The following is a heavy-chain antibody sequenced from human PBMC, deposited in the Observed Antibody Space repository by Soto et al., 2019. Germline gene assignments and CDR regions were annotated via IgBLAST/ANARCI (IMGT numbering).Heavy chain of an antibody. CDR3: ARAPPTTVTIGQYYMDV. Sequence: GGSLRLSCAASGFTFSSYSMNWVRQAPGKGLEWVSYISSSSSTIYYADSVKGRFTISRDNAKNSLYLQMNSLRAEDTAVYYCARAPPTTVTIGQYYMDVWGKGTTVTVSS. J-gene: IGHJ6*03. CDR2: ISSSSSTI. D-gene: IGHD4-17*01. V-gene: IGHV3-48*01. CDR1: GFTFSSYS.